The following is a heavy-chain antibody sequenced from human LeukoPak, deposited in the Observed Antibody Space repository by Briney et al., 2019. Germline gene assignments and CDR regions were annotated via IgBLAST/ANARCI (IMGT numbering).Heavy chain of an antibody. Sequence: ASVKVSCKTSGYTFQTYGFSWVRQAPGQGLEWMGGFEPEDGETIYAQKFQGRVTMTEDTSTDTAYMELNSLRSDDTAVYYCATDPGEIVPAAKGPRGDYCYGMDVWGQGTTVTVSS. D-gene: IGHD2-2*01. CDR3: ATDPGEIVPAAKGPRGDYCYGMDV. J-gene: IGHJ6*02. CDR1: GYTFQTYG. V-gene: IGHV1-24*01. CDR2: FEPEDGET.